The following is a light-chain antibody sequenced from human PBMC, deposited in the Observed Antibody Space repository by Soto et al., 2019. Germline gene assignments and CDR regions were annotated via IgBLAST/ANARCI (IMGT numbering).Light chain of an antibody. CDR3: SSYAGSNNFVV. CDR1: SSDDGGYNY. Sequence: QSALTQPPSASGSPGQSVTISCTGTSSDDGGYNYVSWYQQHPGKAPTLMIYEVSKRPSGVPDRFSGSKSGNTASLTVSGLQAEDEADYYCSSYAGSNNFVVFGGGTKVTVL. V-gene: IGLV2-8*01. J-gene: IGLJ2*01. CDR2: EVS.